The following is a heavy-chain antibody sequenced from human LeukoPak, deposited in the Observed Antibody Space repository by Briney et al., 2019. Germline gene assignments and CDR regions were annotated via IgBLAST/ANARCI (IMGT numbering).Heavy chain of an antibody. CDR3: AKNAISGTTDSRFDY. CDR2: ISGGSGST. CDR1: GFTFSTYA. V-gene: IGHV3-23*01. D-gene: IGHD1-7*01. Sequence: GGSLRLSCAASGFTFSTYAMSWVRQAPGKGLEWASTISGGSGSTYYADSVKGRFTISRDNSKNTLYLQMNSLRAEDTAVYYCAKNAISGTTDSRFDYWGQGTLVTVSS. J-gene: IGHJ4*02.